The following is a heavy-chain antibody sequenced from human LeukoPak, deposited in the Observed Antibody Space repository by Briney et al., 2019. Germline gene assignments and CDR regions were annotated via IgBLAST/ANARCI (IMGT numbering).Heavy chain of an antibody. Sequence: GGSLRLSCAASGFTFSIYSMNWVRQAPGKGLEWVSFISTSSSYIHNADSVKGRFTISRDNAENSLYLQMNSLRAEDTAVYYCARDRYFDYWGQGTLVTVSS. CDR1: GFTFSIYS. CDR3: ARDRYFDY. V-gene: IGHV3-21*01. CDR2: ISTSSSYI. J-gene: IGHJ4*02.